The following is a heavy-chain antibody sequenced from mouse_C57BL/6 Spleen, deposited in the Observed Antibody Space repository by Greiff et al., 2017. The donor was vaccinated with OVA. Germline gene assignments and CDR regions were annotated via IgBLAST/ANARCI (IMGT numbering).Heavy chain of an antibody. Sequence: QVQLQQPGAELVRPGSSVKLSCKASGYTFTSYWMHWVKQRPIQGLEWIGNIDPSDSETHYNQKFKDKATLTVDKSSSTAYMQLSSLTAEDSAVYYCARRTYYDYDEEGAMDYWSQGTSVTVSS. J-gene: IGHJ4*01. CDR2: IDPSDSET. CDR3: ARRTYYDYDEEGAMDY. D-gene: IGHD2-4*01. CDR1: GYTFTSYW. V-gene: IGHV1-52*01.